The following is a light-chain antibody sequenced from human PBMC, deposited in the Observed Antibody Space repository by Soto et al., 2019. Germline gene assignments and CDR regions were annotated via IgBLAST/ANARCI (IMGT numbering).Light chain of an antibody. V-gene: IGKV1-5*03. J-gene: IGKJ4*01. Sequence: DIPLTQSPSTLSASVGDRATITCRASQSISSWLAWYQQKQGKAPKLLIYKASSLESGVPSSFCGSGSGTEFTLNISSLQTDDFATYYCQQYNSYPLTFGGGTKVEIK. CDR1: QSISSW. CDR3: QQYNSYPLT. CDR2: KAS.